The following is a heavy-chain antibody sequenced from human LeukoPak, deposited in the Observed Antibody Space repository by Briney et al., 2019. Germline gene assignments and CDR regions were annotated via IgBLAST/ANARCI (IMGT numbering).Heavy chain of an antibody. J-gene: IGHJ6*02. Sequence: GGSLRLSCAASGFTFSTYAMSWVRQAPGKGLEWVSAISRSGRSTYYADSVKGRFTISRDNSKNTLYLQMNSLRAEDTAVYYCAKPYYYDSSGYEYYYYGMDVWGQGTTVTVSS. CDR2: ISRSGRST. V-gene: IGHV3-23*01. CDR3: AKPYYYDSSGYEYYYYGMDV. CDR1: GFTFSTYA. D-gene: IGHD3-22*01.